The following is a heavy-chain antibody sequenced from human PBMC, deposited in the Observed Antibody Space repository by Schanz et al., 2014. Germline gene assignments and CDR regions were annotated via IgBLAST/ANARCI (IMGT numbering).Heavy chain of an antibody. CDR1: GFTFSRYW. J-gene: IGHJ4*02. V-gene: IGHV3-7*01. CDR3: VKNGRELESF. CDR2: INEDESHK. Sequence: EAQVVESGGGLVQPGGSLRLSCAASGFTFSRYWMSWVRQAPGKGLEWVANINEDESHKYYVDSVKGRFTISRDNAKTSLYLQLNSLTVEDSAVYFCVKNGRELESFWGPGTLVTVSS. D-gene: IGHD3-3*01.